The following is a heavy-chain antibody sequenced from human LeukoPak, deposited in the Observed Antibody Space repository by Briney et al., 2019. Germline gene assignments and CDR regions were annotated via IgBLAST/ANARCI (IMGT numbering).Heavy chain of an antibody. CDR1: EFTFSTYE. Sequence: GGSLRLSCAASEFTFSTYEMNWVRQAPGKGLELVSYVSSSGSTIYYAESVKGRFTLSRDNTKNSLYLQMNSLRAEDTAVYYCARASSLDYWGQGTLVTVSS. CDR2: VSSSGSTI. CDR3: ARASSLDY. J-gene: IGHJ4*02. V-gene: IGHV3-48*03.